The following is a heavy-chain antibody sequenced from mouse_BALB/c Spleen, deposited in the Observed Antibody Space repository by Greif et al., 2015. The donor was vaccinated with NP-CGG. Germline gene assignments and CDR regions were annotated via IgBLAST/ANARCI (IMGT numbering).Heavy chain of an antibody. J-gene: IGHJ2*01. CDR1: GFSLTDYG. D-gene: IGHD1-1*01. CDR3: AKHGVVPFDY. V-gene: IGHV2-6-5*01. Sequence: VKLQESGPDLVAPSQSLSITCTVSGFSLTDYGVSWIRQPPGKGLEWLGVISGGGSTYYNSALKSRLSISKDNSKSQVFLKMNSLQTDDTAMYYCAKHGVVPFDYWGQGTTLTVTS. CDR2: ISGGGST.